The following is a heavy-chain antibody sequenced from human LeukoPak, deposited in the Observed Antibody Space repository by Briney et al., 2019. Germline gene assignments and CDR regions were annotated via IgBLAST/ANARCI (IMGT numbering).Heavy chain of an antibody. V-gene: IGHV3-48*01. Sequence: GGSLRLSCAASGFTFSSYSMNWVRQAPGKGLEWVSYISSSSSTTYYADSVKGRFTISRDKAKNSLYLQMNSLRAEDTAVYYCGRGGLGYFDWLHPYYFDYWGQRTLVTVSS. CDR1: GFTFSSYS. D-gene: IGHD3-9*01. CDR2: ISSSSSTT. J-gene: IGHJ4*02. CDR3: GRGGLGYFDWLHPYYFDY.